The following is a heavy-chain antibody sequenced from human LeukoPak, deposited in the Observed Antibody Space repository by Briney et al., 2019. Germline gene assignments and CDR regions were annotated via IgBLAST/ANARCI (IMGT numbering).Heavy chain of an antibody. CDR3: AKDLAAAKVSDY. CDR2: ISWNSGSI. J-gene: IGHJ4*02. D-gene: IGHD6-13*01. Sequence: GGSLRLSCAASGFTFDDYAMHWVRQAPGKGLEWVSGISWNSGSIGYADSVKGRFTISRDNAKNSLYLQMNSLRAEDTALYYCAKDLAAAKVSDYWGQGTLVTVSS. CDR1: GFTFDDYA. V-gene: IGHV3-9*01.